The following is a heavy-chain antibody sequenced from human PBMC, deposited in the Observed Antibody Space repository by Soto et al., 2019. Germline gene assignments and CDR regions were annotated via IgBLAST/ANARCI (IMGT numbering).Heavy chain of an antibody. CDR2: IYYSGST. J-gene: IGHJ6*02. Sequence: SETLSLTCTVCGGSVSSGSYYWSWIRQPPGKGLEWIGYIYYSGSTNYNPSLKSRVTISVDTSKNQFSLKLSSVTAADTAVYYCAREVVVAATPGRYYYYYYGMDVWGQGTTVTVSS. D-gene: IGHD2-15*01. CDR3: AREVVVAATPGRYYYYYYGMDV. V-gene: IGHV4-61*01. CDR1: GGSVSSGSYY.